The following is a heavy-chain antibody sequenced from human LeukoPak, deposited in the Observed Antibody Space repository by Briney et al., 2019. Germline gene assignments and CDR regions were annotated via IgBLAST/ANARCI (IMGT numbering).Heavy chain of an antibody. D-gene: IGHD2-15*01. V-gene: IGHV1-69*13. CDR3: ARDAVVVAATSGWFDP. CDR2: IIPIFGTA. CDR1: GGTFSSYA. Sequence: SVKVSCKASGGTFSSYAISWVRQAPGQGLRWMGGIIPIFGTANYAQKFQGRVTITADESTSTAYMELSSLRSEDTAVYYCARDAVVVAATSGWFDPWGQGTLVTVSS. J-gene: IGHJ5*02.